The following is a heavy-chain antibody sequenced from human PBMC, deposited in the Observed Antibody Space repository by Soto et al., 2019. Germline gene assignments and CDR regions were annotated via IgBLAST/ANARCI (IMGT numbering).Heavy chain of an antibody. D-gene: IGHD3-16*02. CDR2: ISGSGGST. V-gene: IGHV3-23*01. Sequence: GSLRLSCAASGFTFINYAMSWVRQAPGKGLEWVSAISGSGGSTYYADSVKGRFTISRDNSKNTLYLQMNSLRAEDTAVYYCARPGFVWGSYRPFDYWGQGTLVTVSS. J-gene: IGHJ4*02. CDR3: ARPGFVWGSYRPFDY. CDR1: GFTFINYA.